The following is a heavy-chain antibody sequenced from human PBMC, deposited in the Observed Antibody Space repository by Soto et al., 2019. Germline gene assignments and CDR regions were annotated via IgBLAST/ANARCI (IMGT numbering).Heavy chain of an antibody. CDR1: GFTFSSYG. CDR3: AKDGERWLQSYYFDY. Sequence: GGSLRLSCAASGFTFSSYGMHWVRQAPGKGLEWVAVISYDGSNKYYADSVKGRFTISRDNSKNTLYLQMNSLRAEDTAVYYCAKDGERWLQSYYFDYWGQGTLVTVSS. J-gene: IGHJ4*02. CDR2: ISYDGSNK. D-gene: IGHD5-12*01. V-gene: IGHV3-30*18.